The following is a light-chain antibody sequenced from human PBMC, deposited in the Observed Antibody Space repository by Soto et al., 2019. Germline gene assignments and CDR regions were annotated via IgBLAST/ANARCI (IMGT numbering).Light chain of an antibody. CDR3: QQYDDLPYT. J-gene: IGKJ2*01. Sequence: DIQLTQSPSSLSASVGDRVTTTCQASQDIKNFLNWYQQKPGKAPKLLIYDGSSLETGVPSRFSGSGSGTDFTFAISSLQPEDIATYYCQQYDDLPYTFGQGTKLEI. V-gene: IGKV1-33*01. CDR2: DGS. CDR1: QDIKNF.